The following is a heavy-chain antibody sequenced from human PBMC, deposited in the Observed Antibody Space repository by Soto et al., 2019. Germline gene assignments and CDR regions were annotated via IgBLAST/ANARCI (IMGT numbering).Heavy chain of an antibody. D-gene: IGHD6-6*01. CDR2: ITNSGDDS. Sequence: EVQLLESGGGLVQPGESLRLSCVASGFTFRNYAMAWVRLAPGRGLEWFTAITNSGDDSYYADSVQGRFTISRDNSKYTLYLQMTSLGGDDTALYYCAKGSAASRPYYFDFWGQGTLVTVSS. CDR3: AKGSAASRPYYFDF. V-gene: IGHV3-23*01. J-gene: IGHJ4*02. CDR1: GFTFRNYA.